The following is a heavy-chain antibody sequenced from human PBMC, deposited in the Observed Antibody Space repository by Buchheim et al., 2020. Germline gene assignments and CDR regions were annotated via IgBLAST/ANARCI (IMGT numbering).Heavy chain of an antibody. Sequence: QVQLQESGPGLVKPSGTLSLTCAVSGASISSNNWWSWVRQPPGKGLEWIGEIQYSGTTKYNPPLNSRVTLSLDKSKNQFSLRLTSVTAADTAVYYCARVSGSSWFRLPNWFDPWGQGTL. CDR3: ARVSGSSWFRLPNWFDP. CDR1: GASISSNNW. J-gene: IGHJ5*02. CDR2: IQYSGTT. D-gene: IGHD6-13*01. V-gene: IGHV4-4*02.